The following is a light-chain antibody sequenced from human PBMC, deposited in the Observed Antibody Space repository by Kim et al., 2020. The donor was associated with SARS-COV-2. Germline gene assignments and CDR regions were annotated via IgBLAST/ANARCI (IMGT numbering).Light chain of an antibody. V-gene: IGLV3-1*01. J-gene: IGLJ2*01. CDR2: QDS. CDR1: KLGDKY. CDR3: QAWDSSTVV. Sequence: SYELTQPPLVSVSPGQTASITCSGDKLGDKYACWYQQKPGQSPVLVIYQDSKRPSGIPERFSGSNSGNTATLTISGTQAMDEADYYCQAWDSSTVV.